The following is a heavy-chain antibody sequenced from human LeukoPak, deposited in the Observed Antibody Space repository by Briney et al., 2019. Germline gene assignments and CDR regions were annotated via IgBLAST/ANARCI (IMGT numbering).Heavy chain of an antibody. J-gene: IGHJ4*02. CDR3: ARNPPETHYDSSGYYFDY. Sequence: SETLSLTCSVSGYSISNGYFWGWIRQPPGKGLEWIGTIHHTGNTYYNPSLKSRVTISIDTSKNQFSLKLSSVTAADTAVYYCARNPPETHYDSSGYYFDYWGQGTLVTVSS. V-gene: IGHV4-38-2*01. CDR1: GYSISNGYF. D-gene: IGHD3-22*01. CDR2: IHHTGNT.